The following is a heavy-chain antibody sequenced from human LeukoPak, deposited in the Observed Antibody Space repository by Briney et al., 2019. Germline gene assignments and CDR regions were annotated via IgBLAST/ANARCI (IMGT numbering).Heavy chain of an antibody. CDR1: GGTFSSYA. D-gene: IGHD5-12*01. J-gene: IGHJ4*02. CDR2: IIPIFGIA. V-gene: IGHV1-69*04. CDR3: ARYSGYNSFDY. Sequence: SVKVSCKASGGTFSSYAISWVRQAPGQGLEWMGRIIPIFGIANYAQKFRGRVTITADKSTSTAYMELSSLRSEDTAVYYCARYSGYNSFDYWGQGTLVTVSS.